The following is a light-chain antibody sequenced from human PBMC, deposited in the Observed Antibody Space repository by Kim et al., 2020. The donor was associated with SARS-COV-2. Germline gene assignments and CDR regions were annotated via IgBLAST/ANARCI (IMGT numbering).Light chain of an antibody. CDR1: QSVSSSH. J-gene: IGKJ2*01. CDR3: QQFGSSYT. Sequence: EIVLTQSPGTLSLSTGERATLSCRASQSVSSSHLAWYQQKPGQAPRLLIYGSSSRATGTPDRFSGSGSGTDFTLTISRLEPEDFAVYYCQQFGSSYTFGQGTKLEI. V-gene: IGKV3-20*01. CDR2: GSS.